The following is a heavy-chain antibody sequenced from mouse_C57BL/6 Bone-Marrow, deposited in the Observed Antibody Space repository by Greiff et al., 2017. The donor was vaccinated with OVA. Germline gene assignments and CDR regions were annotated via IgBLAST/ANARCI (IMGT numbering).Heavy chain of an antibody. J-gene: IGHJ3*01. CDR1: GFSLTSYG. D-gene: IGHD2-2*01. V-gene: IGHV2-6-1*01. Sequence: QVQLQQSGPGLVAPSQSLSITCTVSGFSLTSYGVHWVRQPPGKGLEWLGVIWSDGSTTYNSALKSRLSLSKDNSNSQVFLKMNIRQTDDTAMYYCARHGGLRRTVPFAYWGQGTLVTVSA. CDR3: ARHGGLRRTVPFAY. CDR2: IWSDGST.